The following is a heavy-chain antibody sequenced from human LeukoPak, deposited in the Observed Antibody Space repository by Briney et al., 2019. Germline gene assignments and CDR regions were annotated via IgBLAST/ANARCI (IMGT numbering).Heavy chain of an antibody. D-gene: IGHD6-19*01. V-gene: IGHV4-59*01. CDR2: IYYSGST. Sequence: PSETLSLTCTVSGGSISSYYWSWIRQPPGKGLEWIGYIYYSGSTNYNPSLKSRVTISVDTSKNQFSLKLSSVTAADTAVYCCAGGRAVAGIYYYHGMDVWGQGTTVTVSS. CDR3: AGGRAVAGIYYYHGMDV. J-gene: IGHJ6*02. CDR1: GGSISSYY.